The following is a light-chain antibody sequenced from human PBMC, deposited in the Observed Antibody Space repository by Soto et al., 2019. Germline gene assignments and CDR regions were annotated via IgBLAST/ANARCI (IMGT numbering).Light chain of an antibody. CDR3: QQYYEYPPLF. CDR1: RNINRK. V-gene: IGKV3-15*01. CDR2: GAS. J-gene: IGKJ4*01. Sequence: EIVMTQSPATLSVSPGERATLSCRASRNINRKLAWYQQKPGQPPRLPISGASTRATRIPARFSGSGSRTAFTLAISSLLSEDFAVYYCQQYYEYPPLFFGGGTQVEIK.